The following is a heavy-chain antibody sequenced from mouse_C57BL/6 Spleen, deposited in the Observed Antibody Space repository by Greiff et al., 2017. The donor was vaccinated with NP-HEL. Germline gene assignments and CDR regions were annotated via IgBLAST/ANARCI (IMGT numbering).Heavy chain of an antibody. V-gene: IGHV1-18*01. CDR3: ARSTLYDGYYPLYFDV. J-gene: IGHJ1*03. D-gene: IGHD2-3*01. CDR2: INPNNGGT. Sequence: VQLQQSGPELVKPGASVKIPCKASGYTFTDYNMDWVKQSHGKSLEWIGDINPNNGGTIYNQKFKGKATLTVDKSSSTAYMELRSLTSEDTAVYYCARSTLYDGYYPLYFDVWGTGTTVTVSS. CDR1: GYTFTDYN.